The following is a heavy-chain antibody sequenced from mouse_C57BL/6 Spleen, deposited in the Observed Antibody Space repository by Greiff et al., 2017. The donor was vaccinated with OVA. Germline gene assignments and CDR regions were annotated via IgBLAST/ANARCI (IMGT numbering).Heavy chain of an antibody. CDR2: INPGGGGT. V-gene: IGHV1-54*01. D-gene: IGHD1-1*01. Sequence: QFQLHHSEAKLLRPGPSVRVSCRPSGYAFPIYFMGWVKQRPGQGLEGIGVINPGGGGTNYNGKFKGKETLTADKSSSTAYMQLSSLTSEDSAVYFCARIRYYGSSSGYFDYWGQGTTLTVSS. J-gene: IGHJ2*01. CDR1: GYAFPIYF. CDR3: ARIRYYGSSSGYFDY.